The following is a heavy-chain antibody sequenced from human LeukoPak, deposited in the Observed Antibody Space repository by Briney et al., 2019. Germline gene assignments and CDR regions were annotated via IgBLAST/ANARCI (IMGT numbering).Heavy chain of an antibody. CDR3: NMIVVVPAASFDY. V-gene: IGHV3-30*03. Sequence: GGSLRLSCAASGFTFSSYGMHWVRQAPGKGLEWVAVISYDGSNKYYADSVKGRFTISRDNSKNTLYLQMNSLRAEDTAVYYCNMIVVVPAASFDYWGQGTLVTVSS. D-gene: IGHD2-2*01. J-gene: IGHJ4*02. CDR2: ISYDGSNK. CDR1: GFTFSSYG.